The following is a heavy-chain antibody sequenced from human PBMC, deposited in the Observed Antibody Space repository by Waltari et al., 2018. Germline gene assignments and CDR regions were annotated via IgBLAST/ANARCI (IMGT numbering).Heavy chain of an antibody. V-gene: IGHV3-23*01. D-gene: IGHD4-17*01. Sequence: EVQLLESGGGLVQPGGSLRLSCAASGFTFSSYAMSWVRQAPGKGREWGSAISGRCVSTYYADSVKGRFTISRDNSKNTLYLQMNSLRAEDTAVYYCAKESPRDYEGYWGQGTLVTVSS. CDR2: ISGRCVST. J-gene: IGHJ4*02. CDR1: GFTFSSYA. CDR3: AKESPRDYEGY.